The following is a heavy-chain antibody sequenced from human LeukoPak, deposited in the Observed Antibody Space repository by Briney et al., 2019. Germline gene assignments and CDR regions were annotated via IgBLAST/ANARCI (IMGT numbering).Heavy chain of an antibody. Sequence: SETLSLTCAVYGGSFSGYYWSWIRQPPGKGLEWIGEINHSGSTNYNPSLKSRVTISVDTSNNQFSLKLSSVTAADTAVYYCARGGWYEDCWGQGTLVTVSS. V-gene: IGHV4-34*01. CDR3: ARGGWYEDC. J-gene: IGHJ4*02. D-gene: IGHD6-19*01. CDR2: INHSGST. CDR1: GGSFSGYY.